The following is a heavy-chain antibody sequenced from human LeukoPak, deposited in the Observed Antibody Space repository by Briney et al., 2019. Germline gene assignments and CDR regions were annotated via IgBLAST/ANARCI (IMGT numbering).Heavy chain of an antibody. J-gene: IGHJ4*02. Sequence: SETLSLTYTVSGYSISSGYYWGWIRQPPGKGLEWIGSIYHSGSTYYNPSLKSRVTISVDTTKNQFSLKLSSVTAADTAVYYCARYDYGGNSGFDYWGQGTLVTVSS. CDR3: ARYDYGGNSGFDY. CDR1: GYSISSGYY. V-gene: IGHV4-38-2*02. CDR2: IYHSGST. D-gene: IGHD4-23*01.